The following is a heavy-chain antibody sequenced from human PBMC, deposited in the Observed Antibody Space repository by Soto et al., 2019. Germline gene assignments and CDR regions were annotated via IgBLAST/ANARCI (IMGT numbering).Heavy chain of an antibody. Sequence: GGSLRLSCAASGFTFINYAMSWVRQAPGKGLEWVSDISGGGGNTYYADSVKGRFTISRDNSKNTLYLQLNSLRAEDTAVYHCALHYGSGSYYNPYDYWGQGTLVTVSS. V-gene: IGHV3-23*01. CDR3: ALHYGSGSYYNPYDY. CDR2: ISGGGGNT. J-gene: IGHJ4*02. D-gene: IGHD3-10*01. CDR1: GFTFINYA.